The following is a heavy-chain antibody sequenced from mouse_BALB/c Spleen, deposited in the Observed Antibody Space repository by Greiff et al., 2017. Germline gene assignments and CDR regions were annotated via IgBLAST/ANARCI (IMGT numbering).Heavy chain of an antibody. Sequence: QVQLQQPGAELVKPGASVKLSCKASGYTFTSYWMHWVKQRPGQGLEWIGEINPSNGRTNYNEKFKSKATLTVDKSSSTAYMQLSSLTSEDSAVYFCARRVGDYFDYWGQGTTLTVSS. J-gene: IGHJ2*01. D-gene: IGHD3-1*01. CDR1: GYTFTSYW. V-gene: IGHV1S81*02. CDR3: ARRVGDYFDY. CDR2: INPSNGRT.